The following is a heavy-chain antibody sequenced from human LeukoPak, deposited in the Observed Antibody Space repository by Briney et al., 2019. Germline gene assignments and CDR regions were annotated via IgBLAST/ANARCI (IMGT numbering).Heavy chain of an antibody. V-gene: IGHV4-30-2*05. CDR3: ARRALLSDYDFWSGYVIFDY. CDR1: GGSISSGGYY. J-gene: IGHJ4*02. D-gene: IGHD3-3*01. CDR2: IYHSGST. Sequence: PSETLSLTCTVSGGSISSGGYYWSWIRQPPGKGLEWIGYIYHSGSTYYSPSLKSRVTISVDTSKNQFSLKLSSVTAADTAVYYCARRALLSDYDFWSGYVIFDYWGQGTLVTVSS.